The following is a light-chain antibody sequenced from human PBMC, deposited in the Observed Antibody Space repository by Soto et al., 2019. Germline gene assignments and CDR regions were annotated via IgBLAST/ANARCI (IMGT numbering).Light chain of an antibody. CDR2: DAS. CDR1: QSVGSS. V-gene: IGKV3-11*01. CDR3: QQRSNWPPEVT. Sequence: EIVLTQSPDTLSLSPGERATLSCRASQSVGSSLAWYQQKPGQAPRLLIYDASNRATGIPARFSGSGSGTDFTLTISSLEPEDFAVYYCQQRSNWPPEVTFGPGTKVDIK. J-gene: IGKJ3*01.